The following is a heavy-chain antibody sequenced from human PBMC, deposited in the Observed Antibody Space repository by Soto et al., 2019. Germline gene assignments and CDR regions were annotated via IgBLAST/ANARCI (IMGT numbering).Heavy chain of an antibody. CDR1: GGTFSSYA. J-gene: IGHJ4*02. CDR3: ARGQRYCSSTSYYIGGVSFDY. D-gene: IGHD2-2*02. Sequence: SVKVSCKASGGTFSSYAISWVRQAPGQGLEWMGGIIPIFGTANYAQKFQGRVTITADESTSTAYMELSSLRSEDTAVYYCARGQRYCSSTSYYIGGVSFDYWGQGTLVTVSS. CDR2: IIPIFGTA. V-gene: IGHV1-69*13.